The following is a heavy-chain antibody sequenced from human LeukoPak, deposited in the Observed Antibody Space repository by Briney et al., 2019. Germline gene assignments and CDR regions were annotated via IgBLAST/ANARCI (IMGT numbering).Heavy chain of an antibody. V-gene: IGHV1-18*01. CDR2: ISAYNGNT. D-gene: IGHD3-3*01. CDR1: GYTFTSYG. Sequence: ASVKVSCKASGYTFTSYGISWVRQAPGQGLEWMGWISAYNGNTYYAQKLQGRVTMTTDTSTSTAYMELRSLRSDDTAVYYCARGVLPDYDFSSWFDPWGQGTLVTVSS. CDR3: ARGVLPDYDFSSWFDP. J-gene: IGHJ5*02.